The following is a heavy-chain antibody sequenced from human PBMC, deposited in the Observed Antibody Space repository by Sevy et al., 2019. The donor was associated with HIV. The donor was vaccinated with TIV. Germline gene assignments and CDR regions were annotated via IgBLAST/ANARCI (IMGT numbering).Heavy chain of an antibody. CDR1: GGSISTGGYY. D-gene: IGHD1-7*01. Sequence: SETLSLTCTVSGGSISTGGYYWSWIRQRPGKGLEWIGYIYYSGSTYYNPFLKSQFSMSVDTSENQFFLKLGSVTAAVTAVYYCARAEMAATSRFDIWGPGTLVTVSS. CDR2: IYYSGST. V-gene: IGHV4-31*01. J-gene: IGHJ2*01. CDR3: ARAEMAATSRFDI.